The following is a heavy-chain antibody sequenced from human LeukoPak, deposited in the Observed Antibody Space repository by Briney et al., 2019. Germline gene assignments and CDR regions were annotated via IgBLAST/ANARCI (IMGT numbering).Heavy chain of an antibody. D-gene: IGHD5-18*01. CDR1: GDSVSSNSAA. Sequence: SQTLSLTCAISGDSVSSNSAAWNWIRQSPSRGLEWLGRTYYRSKWYNDYAVSVKSRITINPDTSKDQFSLQLNSVTPEDTAVYYCARAPDRGYSYGSLSFDYWGQGTLVTVSS. CDR2: TYYRSKWYN. CDR3: ARAPDRGYSYGSLSFDY. V-gene: IGHV6-1*01. J-gene: IGHJ4*02.